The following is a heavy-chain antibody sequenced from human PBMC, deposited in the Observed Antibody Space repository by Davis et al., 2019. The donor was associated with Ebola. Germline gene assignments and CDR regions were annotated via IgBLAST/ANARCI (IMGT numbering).Heavy chain of an antibody. CDR3: ARVASRIMITFGGVIPDAFDI. CDR2: IYYSGST. D-gene: IGHD3-16*02. CDR1: GGSISSYY. Sequence: PSETLSLTCTVSGGSISSYYWSWIRQPPGKGLEWIGYIYYSGSTNYNPSLKSRVTISVDTSKNQFSLKLSSVTAADTAVYYCARVASRIMITFGGVIPDAFDIWGQGTMVTVSS. J-gene: IGHJ3*02. V-gene: IGHV4-59*01.